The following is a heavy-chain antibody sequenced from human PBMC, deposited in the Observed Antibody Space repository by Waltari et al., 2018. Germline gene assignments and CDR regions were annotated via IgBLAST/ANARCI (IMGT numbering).Heavy chain of an antibody. D-gene: IGHD6-13*01. J-gene: IGHJ3*02. Sequence: QVQLVQSGAEVKKPGSSVKVSCKASGGTLRSYAISWVRQAPGQGLEWMGRIIPIFGTANYAQKFQGRVTITADKSTSTAYMELSSLRSEDTAVYYCARHFGAFTGPEGEQLYAFDIWGQGTMVTVSS. CDR2: IIPIFGTA. V-gene: IGHV1-69*08. CDR3: ARHFGAFTGPEGEQLYAFDI. CDR1: GGTLRSYA.